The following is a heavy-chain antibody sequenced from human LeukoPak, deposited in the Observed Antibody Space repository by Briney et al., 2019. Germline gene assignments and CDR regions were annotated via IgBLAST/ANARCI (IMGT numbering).Heavy chain of an antibody. CDR2: IYYSGST. Sequence: SEALSLTCTVSGGSIISYYWSWIRQPPGKGLEWIGYIYYSGSTNYNPSLKSRVTISVDTSKNQFSLKLSSVTAADTAVYYCARAKLVTEYYYDSSGYFDYWGQGTLVTVSS. J-gene: IGHJ4*02. CDR1: GGSIISYY. D-gene: IGHD3-22*01. V-gene: IGHV4-59*01. CDR3: ARAKLVTEYYYDSSGYFDY.